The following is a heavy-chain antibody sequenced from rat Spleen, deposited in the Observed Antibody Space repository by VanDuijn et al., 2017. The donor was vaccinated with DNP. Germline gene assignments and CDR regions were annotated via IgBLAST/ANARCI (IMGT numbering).Heavy chain of an antibody. J-gene: IGHJ2*01. CDR1: GFTFNNYW. Sequence: EVQLVESGGDLVQPGRSLKLSCVASGFTFNNYWMTWIRQVPGKGLEWVASITSSGDTTYYPDSVKGRFSISRDNAENTVYLQMSSLRSEDTATYYCANFNYHYGTYWGQGVMVTVSS. D-gene: IGHD1-12*02. CDR3: ANFNYHYGTY. V-gene: IGHV5-31*01. CDR2: ITSSGDTT.